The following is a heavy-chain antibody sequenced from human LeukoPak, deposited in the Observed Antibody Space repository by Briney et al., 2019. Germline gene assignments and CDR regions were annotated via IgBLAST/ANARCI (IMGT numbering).Heavy chain of an antibody. D-gene: IGHD5-18*01. CDR2: ISAYNGNT. CDR3: ARGSWIQLPADAFDI. V-gene: IGHV1-18*01. J-gene: IGHJ3*02. CDR1: GYTFTSYG. Sequence: ASVKVSCKASGYTFTSYGISWVRQAPGQGLEWMGWISAYNGNTNYAQKLQGRVTMTTDTSTSTAYMELRSLRSDDTAVYYRARGSWIQLPADAFDIWGQGTMVTVSS.